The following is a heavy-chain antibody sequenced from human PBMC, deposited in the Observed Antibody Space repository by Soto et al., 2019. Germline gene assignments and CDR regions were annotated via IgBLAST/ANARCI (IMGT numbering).Heavy chain of an antibody. V-gene: IGHV3-48*02. J-gene: IGHJ4*02. Sequence: TGGSLRLSCAGSGFTFSSYSMNWIRQAPGKGLEWVSYISSSSTTTHYAASVKGRFTISRDNAKNSLYLQMNSLRDEDTALYYCARDPQAVDIIGYYPLYFDSWGQGILVTVSS. CDR1: GFTFSSYS. CDR3: ARDPQAVDIIGYYPLYFDS. D-gene: IGHD3-22*01. CDR2: ISSSSTTT.